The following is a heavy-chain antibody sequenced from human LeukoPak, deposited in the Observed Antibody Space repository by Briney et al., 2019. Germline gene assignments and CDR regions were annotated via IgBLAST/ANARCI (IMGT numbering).Heavy chain of an antibody. CDR2: TYYRSKWCN. CDR1: GDSVSSKNGA. J-gene: IGHJ4*02. Sequence: SQTLSLTCVVSGDSVSSKNGAWNWIRQSPSRGLEWLGRTYYRSKWCNDYAESMEGRMTISQDTSKNQYSLHLNSVTPDDTAVYYCARDFGTAGWHTFDYWGQGTLVTVSS. V-gene: IGHV6-1*01. CDR3: ARDFGTAGWHTFDY. D-gene: IGHD6-19*01.